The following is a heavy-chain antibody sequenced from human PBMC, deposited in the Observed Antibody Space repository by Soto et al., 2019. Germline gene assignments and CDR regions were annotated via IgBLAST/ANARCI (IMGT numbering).Heavy chain of an antibody. V-gene: IGHV1-3*01. D-gene: IGHD3-10*01. Sequence: QVQLVQSGAEVKKPGASVKGSCKASGDTFTIYAIHWVRQAPGQRLECMGWINAGNGNTKFSQKFQGRVTITMDTSASTAYMELSSLRSEDTAVYYGAREAPYLGSGIYGDGMDVWGQGTTVTVSS. J-gene: IGHJ6*02. CDR3: AREAPYLGSGIYGDGMDV. CDR1: GDTFTIYA. CDR2: INAGNGNT.